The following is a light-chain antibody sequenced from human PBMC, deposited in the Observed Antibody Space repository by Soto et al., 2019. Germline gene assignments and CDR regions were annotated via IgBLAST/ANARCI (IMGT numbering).Light chain of an antibody. J-gene: IGKJ1*01. CDR2: GAS. V-gene: IGKV3-15*01. CDR1: QSILRN. Sequence: EIVMTQSPATLSVSPGERATLSCRATQSILRNLDWYQHKPGQPPRLLIYGASTRATGIPARFSGSGSGTEFTLTISSLQSEDFAVYYCQQYGSSGTFGQGTKVDIK. CDR3: QQYGSSGT.